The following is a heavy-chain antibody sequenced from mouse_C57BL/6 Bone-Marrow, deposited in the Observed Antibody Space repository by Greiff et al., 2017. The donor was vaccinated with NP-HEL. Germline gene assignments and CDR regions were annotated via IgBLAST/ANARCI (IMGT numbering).Heavy chain of an antibody. V-gene: IGHV1-59*01. CDR2: IDPSASYT. Sequence: QVQLQQPGAELVRPGTSVKLSCKASGYTFTSYWMHWVKQRPGQGLEWIGVIDPSASYTTYNQKFMGKATLTVDTSSSQAYMQLSSRTSEGSAVYYCAGSSHWYFDVWGTGTTVTVSS. D-gene: IGHD1-1*01. J-gene: IGHJ1*03. CDR3: AGSSHWYFDV. CDR1: GYTFTSYW.